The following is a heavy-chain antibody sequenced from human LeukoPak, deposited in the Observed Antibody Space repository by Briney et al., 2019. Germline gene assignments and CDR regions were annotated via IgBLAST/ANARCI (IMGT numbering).Heavy chain of an antibody. V-gene: IGHV3-23*01. J-gene: IGHJ4*02. CDR2: ISGSGGST. Sequence: PGGSLRLSCAASGFIFSNYAISWVRQAPGKGLEWVSAISGSGGSTYYADSVKGRFTISRDNSKNTLYLQMNSLRAGDTAVYYCAKDRVVTAFHFDYWGQGTLVTVSS. D-gene: IGHD2-21*02. CDR3: AKDRVVTAFHFDY. CDR1: GFIFSNYA.